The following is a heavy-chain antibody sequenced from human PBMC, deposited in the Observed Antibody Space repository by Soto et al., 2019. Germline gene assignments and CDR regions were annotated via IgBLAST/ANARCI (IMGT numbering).Heavy chain of an antibody. CDR2: ISYDGSNK. V-gene: IGHV3-30-3*01. D-gene: IGHD2-2*01. J-gene: IGHJ6*01. CDR1: GFTFSSYA. CDR3: ARPRRYCSSTSCYFPYYYYYGMDV. Sequence: XGSLRVSLPASGFTFSSYAMHWVRQAPGKGLEWVAVISYDGSNKYYADSVKGQFTISRDNSKNTLYLQMNSLRAEDTAVYYCARPRRYCSSTSCYFPYYYYYGMDVWGQGTTVTVSS.